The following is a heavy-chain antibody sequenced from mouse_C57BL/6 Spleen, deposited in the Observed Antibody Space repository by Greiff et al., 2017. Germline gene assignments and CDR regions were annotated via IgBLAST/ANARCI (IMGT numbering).Heavy chain of an antibody. CDR2: IYPRSGNT. CDR1: GYTFPSYG. D-gene: IGHD1-1*01. J-gene: IGHJ1*03. CDR3: ARYYYGSSYAHWYFDV. V-gene: IGHV1-81*01. Sequence: VQLQQSGAELARPGASVKLSCKASGYTFPSYGISWVKQRTGQGLEWIGEIYPRSGNTYYNEKFKGKATLTADKSSSTAYMELRSLTSEDSAVYFCARYYYGSSYAHWYFDVWGTGTTVTVSS.